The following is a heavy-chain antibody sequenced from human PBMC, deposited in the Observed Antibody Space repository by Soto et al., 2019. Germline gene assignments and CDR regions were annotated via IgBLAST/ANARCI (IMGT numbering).Heavy chain of an antibody. V-gene: IGHV3-23*01. CDR2: ISGSGGST. CDR3: ATHSSGCPWSCGY. J-gene: IGHJ4*02. Sequence: GGSLRLSCVVSGFTFSNYAMSWVRQVPGKGLEWVSGISGSGGSTYYADSVKGRFTISRDNSKNTLFLQMNSLRAEDTAVYYCATHSSGCPWSCGYWGQGTLVTVSS. CDR1: GFTFSNYA. D-gene: IGHD6-19*01.